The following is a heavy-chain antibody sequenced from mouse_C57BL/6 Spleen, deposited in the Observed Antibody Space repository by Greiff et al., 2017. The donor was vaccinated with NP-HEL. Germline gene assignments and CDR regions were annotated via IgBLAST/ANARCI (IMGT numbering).Heavy chain of an antibody. Sequence: QVQLQQPGAELVKPGASVKMSCKASGYTFTSYWITWVKQRPGQGLEWIGDIYPGSGSTNYNEKFKSKATLTVDTSSSTAYMQLSSLTSEDSAVYSGASPNNYGISYDAMDYWGQGTPVTVSS. V-gene: IGHV1-55*01. CDR1: GYTFTSYW. D-gene: IGHD1-1*01. CDR2: IYPGSGST. J-gene: IGHJ4*01. CDR3: ASPNNYGISYDAMDY.